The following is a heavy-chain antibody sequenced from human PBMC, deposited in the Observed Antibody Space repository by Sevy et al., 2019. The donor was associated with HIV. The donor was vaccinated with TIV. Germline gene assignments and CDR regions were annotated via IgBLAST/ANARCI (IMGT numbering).Heavy chain of an antibody. CDR2: IIPIFGTA. Sequence: GASLKVSCKASGGTFSSYAISWVRQAPGQGLEWMGGIIPIFGTANYAQKFQGRVTITADESTSTAYMELSSLRSEDTAVYYCAGGEYCSGGSCYSRWGQGTLVTVSS. J-gene: IGHJ4*02. V-gene: IGHV1-69*13. D-gene: IGHD2-15*01. CDR3: AGGEYCSGGSCYSR. CDR1: GGTFSSYA.